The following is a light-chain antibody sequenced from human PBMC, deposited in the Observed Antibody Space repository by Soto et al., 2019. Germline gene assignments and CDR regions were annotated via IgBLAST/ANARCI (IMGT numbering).Light chain of an antibody. CDR2: EVT. Sequence: QSVLTQPASVSGSPGQSITISCTGTRSDVGGYNYVSWYQQFPGKAPKLMIYEVTNRPSGVSNRFAGSKSGNTASLIISGLQTYDWAEYYCSSYAGSSTPYVFGTGTKLTVL. V-gene: IGLV2-14*01. J-gene: IGLJ1*01. CDR1: RSDVGGYNY. CDR3: SSYAGSSTPYV.